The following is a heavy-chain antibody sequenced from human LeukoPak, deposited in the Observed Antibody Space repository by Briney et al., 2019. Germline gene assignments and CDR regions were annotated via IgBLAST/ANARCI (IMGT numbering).Heavy chain of an antibody. D-gene: IGHD1-20*01. CDR1: GFTFSTDG. V-gene: IGHV3-30*02. Sequence: GGSLRLSCAASGFTFSTDGIHWVRQAPGKRPEWVANINFDGSAKYYADSLKGRFTISRDNSKNTLYLEMNSLRVEDTAVYYCAKGVSGNSFYLDHWGQGTLVTVSS. J-gene: IGHJ4*02. CDR3: AKGVSGNSFYLDH. CDR2: INFDGSAK.